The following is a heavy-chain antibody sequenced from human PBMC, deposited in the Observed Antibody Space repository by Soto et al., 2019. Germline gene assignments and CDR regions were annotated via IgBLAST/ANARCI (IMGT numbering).Heavy chain of an antibody. CDR2: INAGNGNT. D-gene: IGHD3-10*01. CDR3: ARDLMRAVAMVRGVIMPRAH. CDR1: GYTFTSYA. Sequence: QVQLVQSGAEVKKPGASVKVSCKASGYTFTSYAMHWVRQAPGQRLEWMGWINAGNGNTTYSQQVQGRVTTTRETSASTAYMGLSSLRSDDTAVYYGARDLMRAVAMVRGVIMPRAHWGQGTLVTVSS. J-gene: IGHJ4*02. V-gene: IGHV1-3*01.